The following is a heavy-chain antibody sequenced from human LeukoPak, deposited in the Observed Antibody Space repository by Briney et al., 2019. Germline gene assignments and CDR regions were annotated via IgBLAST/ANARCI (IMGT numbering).Heavy chain of an antibody. D-gene: IGHD3-9*01. CDR2: ISAYNGNT. CDR1: GYTFTSYG. V-gene: IGHV1-18*01. J-gene: IGHJ4*02. Sequence: GASVKVSCKASGYTFTSYGNSWVRQAPGQGLEWMGWISAYNGNTIYAQTLQDRLTMTTDTSTSTAYMELGSLRSDDTAVYYCARGRLRYLDWTRAYSDYWGQGTLVTVSS. CDR3: ARGRLRYLDWTRAYSDY.